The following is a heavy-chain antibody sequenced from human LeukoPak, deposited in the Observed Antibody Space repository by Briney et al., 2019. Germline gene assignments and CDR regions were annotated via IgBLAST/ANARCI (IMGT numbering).Heavy chain of an antibody. CDR1: GFTLSSYW. CDR3: AKEEGVMAIAGSPSGY. CDR2: IKEDGSEK. V-gene: IGHV3-7*01. Sequence: GGSLRLSCAASGFTLSSYWMSWVRQAPGKGLEWVANIKEDGSEKYYVDSVKGRFTISRDNSKNTLYLQMNSLRAEDTAMYYCAKEEGVMAIAGSPSGYWGQGTLVTVSS. J-gene: IGHJ4*02. D-gene: IGHD2-21*01.